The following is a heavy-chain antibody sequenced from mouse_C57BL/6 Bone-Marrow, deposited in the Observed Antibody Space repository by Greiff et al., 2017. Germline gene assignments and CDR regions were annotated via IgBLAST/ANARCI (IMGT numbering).Heavy chain of an antibody. V-gene: IGHV1-39*01. J-gene: IGHJ4*01. CDR3: AYSNYVPMDY. CDR1: GYSFTDYN. CDR2: INPNYGTT. D-gene: IGHD2-5*01. Sequence: VQLQQSGPELVKPGASVKISCKASGYSFTDYNMNWVKQSNGKSLEWIGVINPNYGTTSYNQKFKGKATLTADKSSSTAYMQLSSLTSEDSAVYYCAYSNYVPMDYWGQGTSVTVSS.